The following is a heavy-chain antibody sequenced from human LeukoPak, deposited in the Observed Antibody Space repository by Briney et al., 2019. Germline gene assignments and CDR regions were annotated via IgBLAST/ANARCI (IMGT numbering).Heavy chain of an antibody. CDR1: GYTFTSYD. Sequence: ASVKVSCKASGYTFTSYDINWVRQATGQGREWMGWINPNSGGTNYAQKFQGRVTMTRDTSISTAYMELSRLRSDDTAVYYCARGVYQLLWGYYYYYMDVWGKGTTVTVSS. D-gene: IGHD2-2*01. J-gene: IGHJ6*03. CDR3: ARGVYQLLWGYYYYYMDV. V-gene: IGHV1-2*02. CDR2: INPNSGGT.